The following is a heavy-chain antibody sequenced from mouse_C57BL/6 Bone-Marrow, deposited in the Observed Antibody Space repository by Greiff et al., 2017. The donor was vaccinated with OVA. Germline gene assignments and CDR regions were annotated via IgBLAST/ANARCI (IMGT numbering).Heavy chain of an antibody. Sequence: QVTLKESGPGLLQPSQTLSLTCSFSGFSLSTFGMGVGWIRQPSGKGLEWLAHIWWDDDKYYNPALKSRLTISKDTSKNQVFLKIANVDTADTATYYCARTYYYARPPYAMDYWGQGTSVTVSS. CDR2: IWWDDDK. CDR1: GFSLSTFGMG. CDR3: ARTYYYARPPYAMDY. D-gene: IGHD1-1*01. J-gene: IGHJ4*01. V-gene: IGHV8-8*01.